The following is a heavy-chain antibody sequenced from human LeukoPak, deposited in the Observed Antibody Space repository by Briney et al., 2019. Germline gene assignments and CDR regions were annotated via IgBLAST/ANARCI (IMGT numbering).Heavy chain of an antibody. CDR3: TKDPNGDYIGAFDP. J-gene: IGHJ5*02. D-gene: IGHD4-17*01. Sequence: GGSLRLSCAASGFTFSSYGMHWVRQAPGKGLEWVAVISYDGSNKYYADSVKGRFTISRDNAKNTLYLQMNSLRADDTAIYYCTKDPNGDYIGAFDPWGQGTLVTVSS. CDR1: GFTFSSYG. V-gene: IGHV3-30*18. CDR2: ISYDGSNK.